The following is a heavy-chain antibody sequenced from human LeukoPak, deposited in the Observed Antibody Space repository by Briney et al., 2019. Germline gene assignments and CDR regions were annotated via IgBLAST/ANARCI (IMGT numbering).Heavy chain of an antibody. Sequence: GGSLRLSCAASGFTFSSYGMSWVRQAPGKGLEWVSAISGSGGSTYYADSVKGRFTISRDNSKNTLYLQMNSLRAEDTAAYYCAKGYYFDILSGYSSLDSWGQGTLVTVSS. D-gene: IGHD3-9*01. V-gene: IGHV3-23*01. CDR2: ISGSGGST. CDR3: AKGYYFDILSGYSSLDS. J-gene: IGHJ4*02. CDR1: GFTFSSYG.